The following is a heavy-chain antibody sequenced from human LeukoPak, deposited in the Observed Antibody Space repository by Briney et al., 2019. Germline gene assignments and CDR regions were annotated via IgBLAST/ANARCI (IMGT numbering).Heavy chain of an antibody. CDR3: ARVQDADMIVEDF. Sequence: ASVKVSCKTSGYSFTNCGISWVRQAPGKGLEWMGWVSSINGNTKYAQSLQGRVLMTTDTSTTTGHMELRSLRSDDTAVYFCARVQDADMIVEDFWGQGTLVIVSS. V-gene: IGHV1-18*01. J-gene: IGHJ4*02. CDR2: VSSINGNT. CDR1: GYSFTNCG. D-gene: IGHD3-22*01.